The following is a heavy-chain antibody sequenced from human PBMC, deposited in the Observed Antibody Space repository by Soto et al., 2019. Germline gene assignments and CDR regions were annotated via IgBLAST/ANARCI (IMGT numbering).Heavy chain of an antibody. CDR3: AQTLGSAVAGPGRFDL. V-gene: IGHV1-69*12. D-gene: IGHD6-19*01. CDR1: GGTFSRYA. J-gene: IGHJ2*01. CDR2: ITPMFGTA. Sequence: QVQLVQSGAEVKKPGSSVKVSCKASGGTFSRYAISWVRKAPGQGLEWMGGITPMFGTANYAQKFQGRVTITADESTSTVHMELRRLRSEDTAVYYCAQTLGSAVAGPGRFDLWGRGTLVIVSS.